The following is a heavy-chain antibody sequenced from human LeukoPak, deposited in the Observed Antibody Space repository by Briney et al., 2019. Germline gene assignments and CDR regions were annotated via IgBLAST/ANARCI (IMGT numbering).Heavy chain of an antibody. CDR1: GYTLTELS. CDR3: ATGPYDFWSGYYTAY. J-gene: IGHJ4*02. D-gene: IGHD3-3*01. CDR2: FDPEDSET. Sequence: GASVKVSCKVSGYTLTELSMHWVRQAPGKGLEWMGGFDPEDSETIYVQKFQGRVTMTEDTSTDIAYIELSSLRSEDTAVYYCATGPYDFWSGYYTAYWGQGTLVTVSS. V-gene: IGHV1-24*01.